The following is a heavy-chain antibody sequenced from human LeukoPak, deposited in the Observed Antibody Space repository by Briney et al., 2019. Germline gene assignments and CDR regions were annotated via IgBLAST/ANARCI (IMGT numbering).Heavy chain of an antibody. V-gene: IGHV1-69*04. CDR3: ARDRVALWFGELGYYYGMDV. CDR2: IIPILGIA. J-gene: IGHJ6*02. CDR1: GGTFSSYA. D-gene: IGHD3-10*01. Sequence: ASVKVSCKASGGTFSSYAISWVRQAPGQGLEWMGRIIPILGIANYAQKFQGRVTITADKSTSTAYMELSSLRSEDTAVYYCARDRVALWFGELGYYYGMDVWGQGTTVTVSS.